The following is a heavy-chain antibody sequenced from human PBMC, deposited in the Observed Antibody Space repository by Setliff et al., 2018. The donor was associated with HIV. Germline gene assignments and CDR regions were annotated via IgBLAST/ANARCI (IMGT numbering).Heavy chain of an antibody. CDR1: GASFSDYS. V-gene: IGHV4-34*01. J-gene: IGHJ4*02. CDR3: ARDGGRTGYSSSSDQ. CDR2: IYHSGST. Sequence: SETLSLTCAVYGASFSDYSWSWIRQPPGKGLEWIGTIYHSGSTYYSPSLMSRVTISVDTSKNQISLKLNSVTAADTAVYYCARDGGRTGYSSSSDQWGQGTLVTVSS. D-gene: IGHD6-13*01.